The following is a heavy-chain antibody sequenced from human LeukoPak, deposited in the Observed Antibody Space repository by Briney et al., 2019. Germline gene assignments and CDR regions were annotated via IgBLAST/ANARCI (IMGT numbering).Heavy chain of an antibody. CDR1: GFTFSTYA. J-gene: IGHJ4*02. D-gene: IGHD3-10*01. CDR2: ISRSGDRT. CDR3: AKYNYYGSGSYYNDFDS. Sequence: GGSLRLSCAASGFTFSTYAMSWVRQAPGKGLEWLSSISRSGDRTYYADSVKGRFTISRDNSKNTLYLQMNSLRAEDTAIYYCAKYNYYGSGSYYNDFDSWGQGTLVTVSS. V-gene: IGHV3-23*01.